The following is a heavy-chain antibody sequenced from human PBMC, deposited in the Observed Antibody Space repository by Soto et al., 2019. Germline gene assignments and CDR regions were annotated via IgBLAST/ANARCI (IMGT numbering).Heavy chain of an antibody. J-gene: IGHJ5*02. Sequence: PSETLSPTCAVYGGSFSGYYWSWIRQPPGKGLEWIGKINHSGSTNYNPSLKSRVTISVDTSKNQFSLKLNSVTAADTAVYYCTTATHPDWFDPWGQGTLVTVSS. V-gene: IGHV4-34*01. CDR3: TTATHPDWFDP. CDR2: INHSGST. CDR1: GGSFSGYY.